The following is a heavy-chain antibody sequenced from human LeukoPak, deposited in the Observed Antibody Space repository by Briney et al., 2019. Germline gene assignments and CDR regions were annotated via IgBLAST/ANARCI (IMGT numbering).Heavy chain of an antibody. V-gene: IGHV3-21*01. CDR1: GFTFTNFS. CDR3: ARTLIEYSVSSCYFDY. Sequence: GGSLRLSCAASGFTFTNFSMNWVRQAPGKGLEWVSSMSSSGSYVYYADSLKGRFTISRDNAKNSLYLLMNSLRAEDTAVYYCARTLIEYSVSSCYFDYWGQGTLATVSS. D-gene: IGHD6-6*01. CDR2: MSSSGSYV. J-gene: IGHJ4*02.